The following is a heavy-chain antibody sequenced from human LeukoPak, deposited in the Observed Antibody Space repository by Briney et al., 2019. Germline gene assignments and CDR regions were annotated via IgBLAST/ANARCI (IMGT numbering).Heavy chain of an antibody. V-gene: IGHV3-9*01. CDR2: ISWNSGSI. CDR3: AKVGFGDQKSN. D-gene: IGHD3-10*01. J-gene: IGHJ4*02. Sequence: PGGSLRLSCAASGFTFDDYAMHWVRQAPGKGLEWVSGISWNSGSIGYADSVKGRFTISRDNAKNSLYLQMNSLRAEDTALYYCAKVGFGDQKSNWGQGTLVTVPS. CDR1: GFTFDDYA.